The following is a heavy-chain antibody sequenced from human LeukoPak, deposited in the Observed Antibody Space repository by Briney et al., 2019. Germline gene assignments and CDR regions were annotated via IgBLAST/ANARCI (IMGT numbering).Heavy chain of an antibody. CDR3: AELGITMIGGV. CDR2: ISSSSYI. D-gene: IGHD3-10*02. J-gene: IGHJ6*04. Sequence: KPGGCLRLSCAASGFTFSSYSMNWVRQAPGKGLEWVSSISSSSYIYYADSVKGRFTISRDNATNSLYPQMNSLRAEDTAVYYCAELGITMIGGVWGKGTTVTTSS. CDR1: GFTFSSYS. V-gene: IGHV3-21*01.